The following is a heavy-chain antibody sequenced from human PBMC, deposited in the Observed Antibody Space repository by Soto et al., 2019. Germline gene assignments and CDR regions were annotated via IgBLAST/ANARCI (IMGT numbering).Heavy chain of an antibody. CDR2: MNPNSGNT. D-gene: IGHD5-18*01. CDR1: GYTFTSYD. V-gene: IGHV1-8*01. Sequence: QVQLVQSGAEVRKPGASVKVSCKASGYTFTSYDINWVRQATGQGLEWMGWMNPNSGNTDYAQKFQCRVTRTWNTSMGTADMARSSLRSEDTAVYYCAIAAIPPPGQVASYYYGMDVWGQGTTVTVSS. CDR3: AIAAIPPPGQVASYYYGMDV. J-gene: IGHJ6*02.